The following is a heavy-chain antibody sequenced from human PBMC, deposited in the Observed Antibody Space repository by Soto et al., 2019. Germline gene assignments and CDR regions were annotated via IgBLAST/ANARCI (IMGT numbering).Heavy chain of an antibody. CDR1: GGSISSGGYY. CDR2: IYYSRST. CDR3: ASGSGSYYSWFDP. D-gene: IGHD3-10*01. Sequence: QVQLQESGPGLVKPSQTLSLTCTVSGGSISSGGYYWSWIRQHPGKGLEWIGYIYYSRSTYYNPFLESRVTISVDTSKNQFSLKLSSVAAADTAVYYCASGSGSYYSWFDPWGQGTLVTVSS. J-gene: IGHJ5*02. V-gene: IGHV4-31*03.